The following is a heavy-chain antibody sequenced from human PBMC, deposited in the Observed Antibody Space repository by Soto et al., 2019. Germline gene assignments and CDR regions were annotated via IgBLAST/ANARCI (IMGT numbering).Heavy chain of an antibody. J-gene: IGHJ5*02. D-gene: IGHD2-2*01. CDR3: AGYCISTCCYLDWFDP. CDR1: GYTFTSYD. CDR2: MHPNSGNT. V-gene: IGHV1-8*01. Sequence: QVQLVQSGAEVKKPGSSVKVSCKASGYTFTSYDINWVRQATGQGLEWMGWMHPNSGNTGYAQKFQGRGTMTRNTSTSTAYMELSSLRSEDTAVYYCAGYCISTCCYLDWFDPWGQGTLVTVSS.